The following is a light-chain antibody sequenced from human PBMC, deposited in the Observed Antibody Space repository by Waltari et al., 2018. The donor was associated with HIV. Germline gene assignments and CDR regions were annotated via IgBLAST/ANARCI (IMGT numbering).Light chain of an antibody. CDR3: QSADSSGTGV. V-gene: IGLV3-25*03. CDR2: QDT. Sequence: SFELTQPPSVSVSPGQTARITCSGDALPKQFAYCYQQKPGQAPVLIIYQDTERPAGIPERFSGSSSGTRVTLTVSGVQAEDEADYYCQSADSSGTGVFGGGTKLTVL. CDR1: ALPKQF. J-gene: IGLJ3*02.